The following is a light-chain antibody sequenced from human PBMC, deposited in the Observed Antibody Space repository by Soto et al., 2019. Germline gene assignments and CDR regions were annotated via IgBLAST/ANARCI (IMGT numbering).Light chain of an antibody. CDR2: AAS. V-gene: IGKV3-20*01. CDR3: QQYGSSPGT. Sequence: EIVLTQSPGTLSLSPGERATLSSRASQSVSGSYLAWYQQKPGQAPRLLIYAASSRATGIPDRFSGSGSGTDFTLTISRLEPEDFAVYYCQQYGSSPGTFGQGTKVEI. CDR1: QSVSGSY. J-gene: IGKJ1*01.